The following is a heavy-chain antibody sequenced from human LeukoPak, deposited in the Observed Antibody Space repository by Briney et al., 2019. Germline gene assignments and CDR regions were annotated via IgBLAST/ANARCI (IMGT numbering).Heavy chain of an antibody. D-gene: IGHD6-6*01. Sequence: ASVKVSCKASGYTFTSYGISWVRQAPGQGLGWMGGIIPHFGTANYAQKFQGRVTITADEPTSTAYMELSNLTSADTAVYYCALNIAARPGYFDPWGQGTLVTVSS. V-gene: IGHV1-69*13. J-gene: IGHJ5*02. CDR1: GYTFTSYG. CDR2: IIPHFGTA. CDR3: ALNIAARPGYFDP.